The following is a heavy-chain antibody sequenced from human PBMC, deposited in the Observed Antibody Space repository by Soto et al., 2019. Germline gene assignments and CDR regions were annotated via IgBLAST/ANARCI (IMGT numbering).Heavy chain of an antibody. CDR2: IIPIFGTA. D-gene: IGHD1-20*01. CDR3: ARDRKGITGTIYYYYGMGV. V-gene: IGHV1-69*13. Sequence: SVKVSCKASGGTFSSYAISWVRQAPGQGLEWMGGIIPIFGTANYAQKFQGRVTITADESTSTAYMELSSLRSEDTAVYYCARDRKGITGTIYYYYGMGVWGQGTTVTVSS. CDR1: GGTFSSYA. J-gene: IGHJ6*02.